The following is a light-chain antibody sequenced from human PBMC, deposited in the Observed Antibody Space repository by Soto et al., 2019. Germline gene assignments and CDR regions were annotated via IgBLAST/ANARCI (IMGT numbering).Light chain of an antibody. V-gene: IGLV3-1*01. CDR3: QAWDSSTVV. Sequence: SYELTQPPSVSVSPGQTATITCSGDKLGDKFASWYQQKPRQSPALVIYQDTKRPSGIPERVSGSNSGNTATLTISGTQAMDEADYYCQAWDSSTVVFGGGTKLTVL. CDR1: KLGDKF. J-gene: IGLJ2*01. CDR2: QDT.